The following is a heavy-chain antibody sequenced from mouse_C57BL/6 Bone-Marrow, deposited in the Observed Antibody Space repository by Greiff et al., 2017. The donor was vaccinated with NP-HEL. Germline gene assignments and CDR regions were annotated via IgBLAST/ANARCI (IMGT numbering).Heavy chain of an antibody. CDR3: AREGGLRRRTYAMDY. J-gene: IGHJ4*01. D-gene: IGHD2-4*01. CDR1: GFTFSDYS. CDR2: INYDGSST. V-gene: IGHV5-16*01. Sequence: EVQLVESEGGLVLPGSSMKLSCTASGFTFSDYSMAWVRQVPEKGLEWVANINYDGSSTYYLDSLKSRFIISRDNAKNILYLQMSSLKSEDTATYYCAREGGLRRRTYAMDYWGQGTSVTVSS.